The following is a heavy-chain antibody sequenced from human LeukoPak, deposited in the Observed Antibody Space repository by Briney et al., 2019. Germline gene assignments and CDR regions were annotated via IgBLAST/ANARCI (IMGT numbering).Heavy chain of an antibody. V-gene: IGHV4-59*01. CDR3: ARALSGSYPFDY. Sequence: SETLSLTCTVSGGSTSSYYWSWIRQPPGKGLEWIGYIYYSGSTNYNPSLKSRVTISVDTSKNQFSLKLSSVTAADTAVYYCARALSGSYPFDYWGQGTLVTVSS. CDR2: IYYSGST. J-gene: IGHJ4*02. D-gene: IGHD1-26*01. CDR1: GGSTSSYY.